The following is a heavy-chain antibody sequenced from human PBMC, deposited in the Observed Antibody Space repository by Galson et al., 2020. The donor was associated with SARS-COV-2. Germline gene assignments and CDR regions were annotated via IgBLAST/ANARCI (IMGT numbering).Heavy chain of an antibody. CDR1: GFSVRNNF. CDR3: ARSLPSRTYRAPLDS. Sequence: GGSLRLSCAASGFSVRNNFINWVRQAPGKGLEWVSIIYSSDTTYYADSVKGRFTISRHDSRNTVFLQMNSLRGDDTAVYFCARSLPSRTYRAPLDSWGQGTLVTVSS. D-gene: IGHD4-4*01. J-gene: IGHJ4*02. V-gene: IGHV3-53*04. CDR2: IYSSDTT.